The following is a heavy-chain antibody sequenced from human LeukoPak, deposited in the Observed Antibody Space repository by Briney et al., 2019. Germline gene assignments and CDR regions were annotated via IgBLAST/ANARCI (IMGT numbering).Heavy chain of an antibody. Sequence: SETLSFTGTVSGCSISSYYWSWIRHPPGNGLEGIVYIYCSGSTNYNPSLKSRVTISVDTSKNQFSLKLSSVTAADTAVYYCARPQGYCSSTSCYHWFDPWGQGTLVTVSS. CDR1: GCSISSYY. D-gene: IGHD2-2*01. CDR2: IYCSGST. CDR3: ARPQGYCSSTSCYHWFDP. V-gene: IGHV4-59*08. J-gene: IGHJ5*02.